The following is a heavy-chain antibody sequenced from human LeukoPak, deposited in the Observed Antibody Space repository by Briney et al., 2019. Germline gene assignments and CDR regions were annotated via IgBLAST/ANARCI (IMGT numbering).Heavy chain of an antibody. D-gene: IGHD2-2*01. Sequence: LGESLKISCKGSGYSFTNYWIGWVRQMPEKGLEWMGIIYPGDSDTRYSPSFQGQVTMSADKSISTAYLQWSTLKASDTAMYYCARREYCSPTSGYYFYYWGQGTLVTVSS. J-gene: IGHJ4*02. CDR3: ARREYCSPTSGYYFYY. V-gene: IGHV5-51*01. CDR2: IYPGDSDT. CDR1: GYSFTNYW.